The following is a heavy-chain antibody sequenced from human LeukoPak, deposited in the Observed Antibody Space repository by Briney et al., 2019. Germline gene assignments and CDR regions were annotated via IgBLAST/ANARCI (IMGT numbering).Heavy chain of an antibody. D-gene: IGHD1-26*01. J-gene: IGHJ4*02. CDR2: ISTSGGTM. V-gene: IGHV3-48*03. Sequence: GGSLRLSCGASGFTFITYELNWVRQAPGKGLEWVSYISTSGGTMYYADSVKGRFTTSRDNAKNSLYLQMNSLRAEDTAVYYCAVSVGASPNYFDYWGQGTLVTVSS. CDR3: AVSVGASPNYFDY. CDR1: GFTFITYE.